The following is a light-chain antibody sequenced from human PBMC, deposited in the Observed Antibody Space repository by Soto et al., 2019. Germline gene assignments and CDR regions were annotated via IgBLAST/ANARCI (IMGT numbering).Light chain of an antibody. CDR3: QQYKNFWT. J-gene: IGKJ1*01. CDR1: LSVNSN. V-gene: IGKV3-15*01. CDR2: GAS. Sequence: EIVMTQSPATLSVSPGDRATLSCRASLSVNSNLAWYQQKPGQAPRLVIYGASARATGIPARFSGSGSGTEFTLTISSLQSEDFAVYYCQQYKNFWTFGQGTKVEIK.